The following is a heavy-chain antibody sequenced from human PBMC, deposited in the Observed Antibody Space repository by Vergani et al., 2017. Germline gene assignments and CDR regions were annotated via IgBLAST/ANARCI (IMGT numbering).Heavy chain of an antibody. D-gene: IGHD2-21*02. V-gene: IGHV4-39*01. CDR1: GDSIISRSYY. CDR3: ARHRGDNDRVGMDV. CDR2: IYNSGNG. Sequence: QMQLQESGPGLVKASETLSPTCTVPGDSIISRSYYWGWIRQPPGKGLEWIGSIYNSGNGDSSSSLKSRFTISADTSKNHFSLRLTSVTAADTAVYYCARHRGDNDRVGMDVWGQGTTVTVSS. J-gene: IGHJ6*02.